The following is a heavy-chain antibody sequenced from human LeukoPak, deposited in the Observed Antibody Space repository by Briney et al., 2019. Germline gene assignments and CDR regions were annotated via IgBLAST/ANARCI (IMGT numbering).Heavy chain of an antibody. CDR3: ARVVAYYYGSGIALWYFDY. CDR1: GVSISSSNW. Sequence: SETLSLTCAVSGVSISSSNWWSWIRQPPGKGLEWIGYIYYSGSTYYNPSLKSRVTISVDTSKNQFSLKLSSVTAADTAVYYCARVVAYYYGSGIALWYFDYWGQGTLVTVSS. D-gene: IGHD3-10*01. V-gene: IGHV4-30-4*01. CDR2: IYYSGST. J-gene: IGHJ4*02.